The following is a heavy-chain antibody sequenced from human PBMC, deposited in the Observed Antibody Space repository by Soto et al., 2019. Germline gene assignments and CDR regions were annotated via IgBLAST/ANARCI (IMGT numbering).Heavy chain of an antibody. V-gene: IGHV1-69*13. CDR3: ARDQGHIQP. CDR1: GGTFKSNA. CDR2: IIPIFGTA. J-gene: IGHJ5*02. D-gene: IGHD2-21*01. Sequence: SVKVSCKASGGTFKSNAISWLRQAPGQGLEWMGGIIPIFGTANYAQKFQGRVTITADESTSTAYMELSSLSSEDTAVYYCARDQGHIQPWGQGTLVTVSS.